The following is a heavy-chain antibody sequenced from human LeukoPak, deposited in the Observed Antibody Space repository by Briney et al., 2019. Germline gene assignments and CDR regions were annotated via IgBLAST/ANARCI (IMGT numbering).Heavy chain of an antibody. D-gene: IGHD3-10*01. CDR1: GYTFTSYY. V-gene: IGHV1-46*01. CDR3: ARESDYYGSGSSLNWFDP. J-gene: IGHJ5*02. Sequence: ASVKVSCKASGYTFTSYYMHWVRQAPGEGLEWMGIINPSGGSTSYAQKFQGRVTMTRDTSTSTVYMELSSLRSEDTAVHYCARESDYYGSGSSLNWFDPWGQGTLVTVSS. CDR2: INPSGGST.